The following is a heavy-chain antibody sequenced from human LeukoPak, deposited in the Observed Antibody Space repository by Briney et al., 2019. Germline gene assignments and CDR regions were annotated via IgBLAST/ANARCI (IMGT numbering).Heavy chain of an antibody. CDR1: GYSISGGYY. D-gene: IGHD3-3*01. CDR2: IYHSGNT. J-gene: IGHJ4*02. V-gene: IGHV4-38-2*02. CDR3: ARRRRITIFGVVRGSRDYFDY. Sequence: SETLSLTCTVSGYSISGGYYWGWIRQPPGKGLEWIGTIYHSGNTYYNPSLKSRVTISIDTSKNQFSLKLRSVTAADTAVYYCARRRRITIFGVVRGSRDYFDYWGQGTLVTVSS.